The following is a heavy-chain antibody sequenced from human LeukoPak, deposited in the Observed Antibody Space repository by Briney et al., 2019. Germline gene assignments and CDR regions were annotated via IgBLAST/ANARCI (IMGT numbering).Heavy chain of an antibody. J-gene: IGHJ3*02. CDR2: IYPGDSDT. D-gene: IGHD5-18*01. CDR3: ARQFAGYSDAFDI. CDR1: GYSFTSYW. Sequence: GESLKISCKGSGYSFTSYWIGWVRQLPGKGLEWMGIIYPGDSDTRYSPSFQGQVTISADKSISTAYLQWSSLKASDTAMYYCARQFAGYSDAFDIWGQGTMVTVSS. V-gene: IGHV5-51*01.